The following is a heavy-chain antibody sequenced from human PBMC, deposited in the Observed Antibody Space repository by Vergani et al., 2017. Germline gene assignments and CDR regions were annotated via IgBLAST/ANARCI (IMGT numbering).Heavy chain of an antibody. D-gene: IGHD6-13*01. J-gene: IGHJ4*02. CDR2: ISGSGGST. CDR3: AKPQYSSSWYEGDY. V-gene: IGHV3-23*01. CDR1: GFTFSSYA. Sequence: EVQLLESGGGLVQPGVSLRLSCAASGFTFSSYAMSWVRQAPGKGLEWVSAISGSGGSTYYADSVKGRFTISRDNSKNTLYLQMNSLRAEDTAVYYCAKPQYSSSWYEGDYWGQGTLVTVSS.